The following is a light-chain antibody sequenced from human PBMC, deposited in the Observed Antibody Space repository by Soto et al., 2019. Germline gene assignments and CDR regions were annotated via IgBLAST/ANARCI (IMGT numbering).Light chain of an antibody. J-gene: IGLJ1*01. CDR1: SSNIGSNT. CDR3: AAWDDSLNGYV. V-gene: IGLV1-44*01. CDR2: SNN. Sequence: QAVVTQPPSASGTPGQRVTISCSGSSSNIGSNTVNWYQQLPGTAPKFRIYSNNQRPSGVPDRFSGSKSGTSASLAISGLQSEDEDDYYCAAWDDSLNGYVFGTGTKLTVL.